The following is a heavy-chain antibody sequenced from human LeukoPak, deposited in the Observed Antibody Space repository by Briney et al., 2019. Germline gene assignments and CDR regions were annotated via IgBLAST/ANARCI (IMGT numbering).Heavy chain of an antibody. CDR3: ARGLRRKGLDY. Sequence: KSSETLSLTCAVYGGSFSGYYWSWIRQPPGKGLEWIGEINHSGSTNYNPSLKSRVTISVDTSKNQFSLKLSSVTAADTAVYYCARGLRRKGLDYWGQGTLVTVSS. J-gene: IGHJ4*02. V-gene: IGHV4-34*01. CDR1: GGSFSGYY. CDR2: INHSGST.